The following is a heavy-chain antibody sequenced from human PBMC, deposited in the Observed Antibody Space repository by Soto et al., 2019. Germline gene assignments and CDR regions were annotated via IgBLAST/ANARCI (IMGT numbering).Heavy chain of an antibody. D-gene: IGHD1-1*01. Sequence: QVQLVQSGAEVKKPGASVKVSCKASGYTFTNYYIHWVRQAPGQGLEWVGIINPRGGSTSYAQRFQGRVTMTRETSTTTVYMELTSLRSEDTAVYYCAPDKIVGTTGFDSWGQGTLVAVSS. V-gene: IGHV1-46*01. CDR3: APDKIVGTTGFDS. CDR1: GYTFTNYY. CDR2: INPRGGST. J-gene: IGHJ4*02.